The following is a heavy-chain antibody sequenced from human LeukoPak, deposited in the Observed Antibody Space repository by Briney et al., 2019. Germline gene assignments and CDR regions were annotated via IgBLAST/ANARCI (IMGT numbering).Heavy chain of an antibody. CDR3: ARGSSGYSYG. D-gene: IGHD5-18*01. Sequence: TSETLSLTCTVSGGSISSYYWSWIRQPPGKGLEWIGYISYSGSTTYNPSLKSRVTISVDTSKNQFSLKLSSVTAADTAVYYCARGSSGYSYGWGQGTLVTVSS. CDR2: ISYSGST. CDR1: GGSISSYY. J-gene: IGHJ4*02. V-gene: IGHV4-59*01.